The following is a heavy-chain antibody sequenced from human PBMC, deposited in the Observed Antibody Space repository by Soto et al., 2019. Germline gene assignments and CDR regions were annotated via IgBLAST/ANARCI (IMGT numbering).Heavy chain of an antibody. Sequence: KLSHQASDLALTYYASSWVQQDTRQGLEWMGWVTPNSGNTGYAQKFQGRVTMTRNTSISTAYMELSSLRSDDTAVYYFARCRRSSYYVHGIDVRGQGSTGTVSS. J-gene: IGHJ6*02. D-gene: IGHD2-2*01. CDR2: VTPNSGNT. V-gene: IGHV1-8*01. CDR1: DLALTYYA. CDR3: ARCRRSSYYVHGIDV.